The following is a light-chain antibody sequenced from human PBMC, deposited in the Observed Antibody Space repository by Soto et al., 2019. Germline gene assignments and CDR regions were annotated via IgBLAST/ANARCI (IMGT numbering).Light chain of an antibody. V-gene: IGLV2-14*03. CDR3: SSYTNINTRACV. J-gene: IGLJ1*01. Sequence: QSVLTQPASVSGSPGQSITISCTGTNSDVGGYNYVSWYQQHPGKAPKLVIYEVTDRPSGVSNRFSGSKSGNTASLTISGPQAEDEADYYCSSYTNINTRACVFGTGTKLTVL. CDR2: EVT. CDR1: NSDVGGYNY.